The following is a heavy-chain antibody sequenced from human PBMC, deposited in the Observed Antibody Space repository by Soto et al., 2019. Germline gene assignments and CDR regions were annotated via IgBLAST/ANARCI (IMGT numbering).Heavy chain of an antibody. CDR1: GDSITSAGYS. CDR3: ARGRNNYYGSGSPFDF. Sequence: QVQLQESGSGLVKPSQTLSLTCAVSGDSITSAGYSWSWIRQPPGKGLEWIGYIYHSGGTNYNPSPDTRVTISLDRTKNHFSLKVTSVTAADTAVYYCARGRNNYYGSGSPFDFWGQGALVTVSS. CDR2: IYHSGGT. D-gene: IGHD3-10*01. V-gene: IGHV4-30-2*01. J-gene: IGHJ4*02.